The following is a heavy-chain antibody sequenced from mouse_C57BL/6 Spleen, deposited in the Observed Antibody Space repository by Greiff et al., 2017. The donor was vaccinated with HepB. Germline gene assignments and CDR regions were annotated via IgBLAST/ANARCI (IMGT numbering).Heavy chain of an antibody. Sequence: EVKLMESGAELVRPGASVKLSCTASGFNIKDDYMHWVKQRPEQGLEWIGWIDPENGDTEYASKFQGKATITADTSSNTAYLQLSSLTSEDTAVYYCTTRITTVDYFDYWGQGTTLTVSS. J-gene: IGHJ2*01. D-gene: IGHD1-1*01. CDR1: GFNIKDDY. V-gene: IGHV14-4*01. CDR3: TTRITTVDYFDY. CDR2: IDPENGDT.